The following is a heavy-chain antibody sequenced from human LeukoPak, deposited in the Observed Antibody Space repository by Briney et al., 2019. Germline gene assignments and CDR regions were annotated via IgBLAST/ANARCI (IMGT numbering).Heavy chain of an antibody. Sequence: GASVKVSCKVAGYTLTELSIHWVRQAPGRGLEWMGGFDTEAGKTIYEEKFQGRVALTEDRSADTAYMELSSLRSDDTAVYYWATVKYDYGAGSSDYYYGMDVWGQGTTVTVSS. J-gene: IGHJ6*02. CDR3: ATVKYDYGAGSSDYYYGMDV. V-gene: IGHV1-24*01. CDR1: GYTLTELS. CDR2: FDTEAGKT. D-gene: IGHD3-10*01.